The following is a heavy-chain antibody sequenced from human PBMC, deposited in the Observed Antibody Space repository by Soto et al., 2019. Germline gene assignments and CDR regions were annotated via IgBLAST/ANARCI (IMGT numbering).Heavy chain of an antibody. D-gene: IGHD6-19*01. Sequence: PGGSLRLSCAASGFTFSNAWMSWVRQAPGKGLEWVGRIKSKTDGGTTDYAAPVKGRFTISRDDSKNTLYLQTSSLKTEDTAVYYCTEAVAGTGDFDYWGQGXLVTVYS. J-gene: IGHJ4*02. CDR3: TEAVAGTGDFDY. CDR1: GFTFSNAW. CDR2: IKSKTDGGTT. V-gene: IGHV3-15*01.